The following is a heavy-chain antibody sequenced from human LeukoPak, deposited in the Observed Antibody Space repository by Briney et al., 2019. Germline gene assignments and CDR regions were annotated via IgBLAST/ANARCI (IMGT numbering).Heavy chain of an antibody. CDR3: ASSGWYYFDY. J-gene: IGHJ4*02. V-gene: IGHV3-21*01. D-gene: IGHD6-19*01. CDR2: ISSSSSYI. CDR1: GFTFSSYS. Sequence: KPVGSLRLSCAASGFTFSSYSMNWVRQAPGKGLEWVSSISSSSSYIYYADSVEGRFTISRDNAKNSLYLQMNSLRAEDTAVYYCASSGWYYFDYWGQGTLVTVSS.